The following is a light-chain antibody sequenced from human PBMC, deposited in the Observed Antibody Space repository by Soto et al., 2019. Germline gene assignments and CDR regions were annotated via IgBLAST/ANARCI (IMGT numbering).Light chain of an antibody. CDR2: GAS. V-gene: IGKV3-20*01. J-gene: IGKJ2*01. Sequence: EIVLTQSPGTLSLSPGEGASLSCRASQSVSNNYLAWYQHKPGQSPRLLIYGASSRAAGMPDRFSGSGSGRDFTLTISRLEPEEFAVYYCQQYGSSLYTFGQGTKLEIK. CDR3: QQYGSSLYT. CDR1: QSVSNNY.